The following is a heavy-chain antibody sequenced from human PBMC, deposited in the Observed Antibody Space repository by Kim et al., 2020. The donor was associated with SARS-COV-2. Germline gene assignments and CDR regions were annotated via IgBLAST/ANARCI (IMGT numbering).Heavy chain of an antibody. D-gene: IGHD3-22*01. CDR1: GFTFSSYG. CDR3: AKDVYYDSSSGSFDY. J-gene: IGHJ4*02. V-gene: IGHV3-30*18. CDR2: ISYDGSNK. Sequence: GGSLRLSCAASGFTFSSYGMHWVRQAPGKGLEWVAVISYDGSNKYYADSVKGRFTISTDNSKNTLYLQMNSLRAEDTAVYYCAKDVYYDSSSGSFDYWGQGTLVTVSS.